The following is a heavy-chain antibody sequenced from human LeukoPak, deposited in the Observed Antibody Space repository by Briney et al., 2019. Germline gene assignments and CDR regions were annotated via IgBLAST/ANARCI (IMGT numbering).Heavy chain of an antibody. CDR2: ISSSGSTI. Sequence: GGSLRLSCATSGFTFSSYEMNWVRQAPGKGLEWVSYISSSGSTIYYADSVKGRFTISRDNAKNSLYLQMNSLRAEDTAVYYCARQYKRWRVWYMDVWGKGTTVTISS. D-gene: IGHD6-13*01. J-gene: IGHJ6*03. CDR3: ARQYKRWRVWYMDV. V-gene: IGHV3-48*03. CDR1: GFTFSSYE.